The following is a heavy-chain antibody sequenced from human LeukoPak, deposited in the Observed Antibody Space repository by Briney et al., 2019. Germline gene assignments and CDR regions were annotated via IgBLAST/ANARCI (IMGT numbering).Heavy chain of an antibody. CDR3: ARTTTVRGTYYMDV. D-gene: IGHD3-10*01. J-gene: IGHJ6*03. Sequence: KASETLSLTCTVSGGSISSYYWNWIRQPAGRGLEWIGRIYTSGSTNYNPSLKSRVTISVDTSKNRFSLKLRSVTAADTAVYYCARTTTVRGTYYMDVWGKGTTVTVSS. CDR1: GGSISSYY. CDR2: IYTSGST. V-gene: IGHV4-4*07.